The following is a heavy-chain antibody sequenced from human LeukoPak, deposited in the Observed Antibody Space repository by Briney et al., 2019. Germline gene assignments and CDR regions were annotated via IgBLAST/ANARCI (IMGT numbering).Heavy chain of an antibody. CDR1: GYTFTSYG. Sequence: GASVKVSCKASGYTFTSYGISWVRQAPGQGLEWMGGIIPIFGTANYAHKFQGRVTITADESTSTAYMELSSLRSEDTAVYYCARHDCSSTSCPFDFDYWGQGTLVTVSS. CDR2: IIPIFGTA. V-gene: IGHV1-69*13. J-gene: IGHJ4*02. D-gene: IGHD2-2*01. CDR3: ARHDCSSTSCPFDFDY.